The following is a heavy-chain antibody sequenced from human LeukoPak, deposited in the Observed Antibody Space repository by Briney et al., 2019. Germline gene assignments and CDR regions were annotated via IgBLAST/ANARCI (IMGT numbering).Heavy chain of an antibody. CDR1: GGSISGYY. V-gene: IGHV4-34*01. Sequence: SETLSLTCTVSGGSISGYYWSWIRQPPGKGLEWIGEINHSGSTNYNPSLKSRVTISVDTSKNQFSLKLSSVTAADTAVYYCARDSANGSNWYFDYWGQGTLVTVSS. D-gene: IGHD5-24*01. CDR3: ARDSANGSNWYFDY. J-gene: IGHJ4*02. CDR2: INHSGST.